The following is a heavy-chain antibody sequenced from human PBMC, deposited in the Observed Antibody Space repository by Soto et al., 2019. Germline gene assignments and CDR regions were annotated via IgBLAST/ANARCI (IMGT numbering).Heavy chain of an antibody. CDR2: ISGRGTT. CDR1: GFTFGTYA. Sequence: EVQLLESGGGLVQSGGSLRLSCAASGFTFGTYAMSWVRQAPWKGLEWVSGISGRGTTFYADSVKGRFTISRDNSKNTLHLQMDSLRAEDMAFYYCAKFRGQVYGDYYLDQWGQGTLVTVSS. J-gene: IGHJ4*02. CDR3: AKFRGQVYGDYYLDQ. V-gene: IGHV3-23*01. D-gene: IGHD4-17*01.